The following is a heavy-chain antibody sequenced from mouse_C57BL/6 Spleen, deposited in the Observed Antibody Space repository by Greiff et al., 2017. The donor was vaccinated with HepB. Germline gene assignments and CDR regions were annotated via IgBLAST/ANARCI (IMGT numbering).Heavy chain of an antibody. CDR1: GYTFTSYC. Sequence: VQLQQSGAELAKPGASVKLSCTASGYTFTSYCMHWVKQRPGQGLEWIGYINPSSGYTKYNQKFKDKATLTADKSSSTAYMQLSSLTYEDSAVYYCGRWEYYDIYYFDYWGQGTTLTVSS. CDR2: INPSSGYT. CDR3: GRWEYYDIYYFDY. J-gene: IGHJ2*01. V-gene: IGHV1-7*01. D-gene: IGHD2-4*01.